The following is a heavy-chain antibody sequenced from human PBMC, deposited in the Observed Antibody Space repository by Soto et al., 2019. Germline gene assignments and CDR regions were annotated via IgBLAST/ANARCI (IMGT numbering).Heavy chain of an antibody. Sequence: GGSLRLSCAATGFTFSSYWMHWVRQAPGKGLVWVSRINSDGSSTSYADSVKGRFTISRDNAKNTLYLQMNSLRAEDTAVYYCARDRIQGPVWFGELFSNWFDPWGQGTLVTVSS. CDR3: ARDRIQGPVWFGELFSNWFDP. CDR1: GFTFSSYW. D-gene: IGHD3-10*01. J-gene: IGHJ5*02. CDR2: INSDGSST. V-gene: IGHV3-74*01.